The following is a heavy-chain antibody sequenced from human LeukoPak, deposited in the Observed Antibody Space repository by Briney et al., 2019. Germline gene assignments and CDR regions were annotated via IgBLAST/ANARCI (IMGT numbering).Heavy chain of an antibody. CDR1: GYTFTGYY. J-gene: IGHJ4*02. CDR2: INPNSGGT. V-gene: IGHV1-2*02. CDR3: ARDYYYGSGGYYPGD. Sequence: ASVKVSCKASGYTFTGYYMHWVRQAPGQGLEWMGWINPNSGGTNYAQKFQGKVTMTRDTSISTAYMELSRPRSDDTAVYYCARDYYYGSGGYYPGDWGQGTLVTVSS. D-gene: IGHD3-10*01.